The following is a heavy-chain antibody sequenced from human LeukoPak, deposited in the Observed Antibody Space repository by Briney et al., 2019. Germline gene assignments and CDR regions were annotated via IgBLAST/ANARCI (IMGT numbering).Heavy chain of an antibody. CDR3: ASPGRYCSSTSCYAKFDY. D-gene: IGHD2-2*01. V-gene: IGHV1-69*01. CDR1: GGTFTSYA. J-gene: IGHJ4*02. Sequence: SVKVSCKASGGTFTSYATSWVRQAPGPGNGWMGGIIPIFGAANNAQQFQGRVTITADESTSTAYLELSSLRSEDTAVYYCASPGRYCSSTSCYAKFDYWGQGTLATVSS. CDR2: IIPIFGAA.